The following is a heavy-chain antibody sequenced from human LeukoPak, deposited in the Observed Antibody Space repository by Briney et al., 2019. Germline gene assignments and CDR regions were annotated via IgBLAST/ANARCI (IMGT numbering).Heavy chain of an antibody. D-gene: IGHD6-13*01. CDR2: FGRSGSDT. CDR1: GFTFDTSA. CDR3: AKGSLGSWYYFDY. V-gene: IGHV3-23*01. Sequence: PGGSLRLSCAASGFTFDTSAMSWVRQAPGKGPEWVSTFGRSGSDTYYSDSVKGRFTIFRDNSKNTLYLQMSSLRDEDTAVYYCAKGSLGSWYYFDYWGQGTLVTVSS. J-gene: IGHJ4*02.